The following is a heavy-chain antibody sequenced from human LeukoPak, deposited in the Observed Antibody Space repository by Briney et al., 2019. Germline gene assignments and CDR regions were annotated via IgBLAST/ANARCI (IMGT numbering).Heavy chain of an antibody. CDR3: ARDQGIAAAGHVGYDFDY. V-gene: IGHV3-33*08. Sequence: PGGSLRLSCAASGFTFSNYGMHWVRQAPGKGLEWVAVIWYDGSNKYYADSVKGRFTISRDNSKNTLYLQMNSLRAEDTAVYYCARDQGIAAAGHVGYDFDYWGQGTLVTVSS. CDR2: IWYDGSNK. D-gene: IGHD6-13*01. J-gene: IGHJ4*02. CDR1: GFTFSNYG.